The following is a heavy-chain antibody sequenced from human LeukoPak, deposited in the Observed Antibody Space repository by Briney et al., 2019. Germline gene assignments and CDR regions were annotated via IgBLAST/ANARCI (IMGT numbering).Heavy chain of an antibody. CDR2: ISYDGSNK. Sequence: GGPLRLSCAASGFTFSSYAMHWVRQAPGKGLEWVAVISYDGSNKYYADSVKGRFTISRDNSKNTLYLQMNSLRAEDTAVHYCARGFDGWYGGYWGQGTLVTVSS. V-gene: IGHV3-30-3*01. J-gene: IGHJ4*02. D-gene: IGHD6-19*01. CDR1: GFTFSSYA. CDR3: ARGFDGWYGGY.